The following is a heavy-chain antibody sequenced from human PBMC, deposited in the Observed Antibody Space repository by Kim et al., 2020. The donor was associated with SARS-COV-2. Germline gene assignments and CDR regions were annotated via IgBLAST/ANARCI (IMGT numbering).Heavy chain of an antibody. V-gene: IGHV1-8*01. Sequence: ASVKVSCKASGYTFTSYDINWVRQATGQGLEWMGWMNPNSGNTGYAQKFQGRVTMTRNTSISTAYMELSSLRSEDTAVYYCASRGVRGENRVIDYWGQGTLVTVSS. J-gene: IGHJ4*02. CDR3: ASRGVRGENRVIDY. CDR1: GYTFTSYD. D-gene: IGHD3-10*01. CDR2: MNPNSGNT.